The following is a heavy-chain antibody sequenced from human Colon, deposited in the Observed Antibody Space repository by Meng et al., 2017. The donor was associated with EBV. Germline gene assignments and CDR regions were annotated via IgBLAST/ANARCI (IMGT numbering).Heavy chain of an antibody. Sequence: HGQLWASGLGLANPADTLSRPFIVIGDSFKMDTYYGGLTAQSQGKGLKWIGGVYYSGITNLNPSLKSRVTISLDTSKKQFSLNLNPVTAADTAVYFCARDTPPGIVGGLDYWGPGTLVTVSS. J-gene: IGHJ4*02. CDR1: GDSFKMDTYY. V-gene: IGHV4-61*01. D-gene: IGHD1-26*01. CDR3: ARDTPPGIVGGLDY. CDR2: VYYSGIT.